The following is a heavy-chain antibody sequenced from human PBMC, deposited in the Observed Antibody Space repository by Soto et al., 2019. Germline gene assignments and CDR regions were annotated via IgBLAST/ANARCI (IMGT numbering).Heavy chain of an antibody. J-gene: IGHJ5*02. CDR3: ARDTNSLDL. CDR2: IYHTGDT. D-gene: IGHD2-8*01. Sequence: SETLSLTCVVSSYSISSGFFWAWTRQPPGKGLEWVGSIYHTGDTHYNPSLRSQVSMSVDTSKNHFSLRLTYLTAADTAVYFCARDTNSLDLWGQGILVTVSS. CDR1: SYSISSGFF. V-gene: IGHV4-38-2*02.